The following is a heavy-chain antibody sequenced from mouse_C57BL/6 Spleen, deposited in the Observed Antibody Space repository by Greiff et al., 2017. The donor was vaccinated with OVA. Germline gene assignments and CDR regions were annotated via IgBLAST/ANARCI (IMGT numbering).Heavy chain of an antibody. Sequence: EVKLQESGPGMVKPSQSLSLTCTVTGYSITSGYDWHWIRHFPGNKLEWMGYISYSGSTNYNPSLKSRISITHDTSKNHFFLKLNSVTTEDTATYYCARESYYGSSRGYFDYWGQGTTLTVSS. CDR3: ARESYYGSSRGYFDY. J-gene: IGHJ2*01. V-gene: IGHV3-1*01. CDR2: ISYSGST. D-gene: IGHD1-1*01. CDR1: GYSITSGYD.